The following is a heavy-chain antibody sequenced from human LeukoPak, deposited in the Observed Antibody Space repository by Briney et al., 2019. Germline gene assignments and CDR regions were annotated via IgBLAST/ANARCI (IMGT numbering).Heavy chain of an antibody. CDR1: GYTFTSYY. Sequence: GASVKVSCKASGYTFTSYYMHWVRQAPGQGLEWMGIINPSGGSTSYAQKFQGRVTMTRDTSTSTVYMELSSLRSEDTAVYYCARRSEDYGDYDGWFDPWGQGTLVTVSS. J-gene: IGHJ5*02. D-gene: IGHD4-17*01. CDR3: ARRSEDYGDYDGWFDP. CDR2: INPSGGST. V-gene: IGHV1-46*01.